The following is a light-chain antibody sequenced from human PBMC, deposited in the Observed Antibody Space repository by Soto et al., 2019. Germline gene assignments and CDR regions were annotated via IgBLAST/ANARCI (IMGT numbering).Light chain of an antibody. CDR1: QSVRTY. J-gene: IGKJ1*01. Sequence: EIVLTQSPATLSLSPGERATLSCRASQSVRTYLAWYQQKPGQAPRLLIYDASNRAAGIPARFSGSGSGTDFTLTISSLESEDYAVYYCQMRSIWPETFGQVTMV. CDR2: DAS. V-gene: IGKV3-11*01. CDR3: QMRSIWPET.